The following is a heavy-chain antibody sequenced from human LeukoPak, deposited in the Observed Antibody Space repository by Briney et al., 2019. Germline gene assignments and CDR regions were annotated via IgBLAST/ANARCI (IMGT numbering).Heavy chain of an antibody. CDR3: AKDRGFGELLDY. Sequence: PGGSLRLSCAASGFTFSSYGMHWVRQAPGKGLEWVAVVSYDGSNKYYAESVKGRFTISRDNSKNTLYLQMNSLRGEDTAVYNCAKDRGFGELLDYWGQGALVTVSS. V-gene: IGHV3-30*18. CDR1: GFTFSSYG. CDR2: VSYDGSNK. J-gene: IGHJ4*02. D-gene: IGHD3-10*01.